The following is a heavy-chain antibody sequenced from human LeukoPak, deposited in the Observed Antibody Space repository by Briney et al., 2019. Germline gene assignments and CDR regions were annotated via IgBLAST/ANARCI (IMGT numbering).Heavy chain of an antibody. D-gene: IGHD1-1*01. V-gene: IGHV3-23*01. J-gene: IGHJ4*02. CDR3: ARDREYTIDY. CDR1: GFTFSSYA. Sequence: GGSLRLSCAASGFTFSSYAMSWVRQAPGKGLEWVSAISGSGGSTYYADSVKGRFTISRDNAKNSLYLQMNSLRAEDTAVYYCARDREYTIDYWGQGTLVTVSS. CDR2: ISGSGGST.